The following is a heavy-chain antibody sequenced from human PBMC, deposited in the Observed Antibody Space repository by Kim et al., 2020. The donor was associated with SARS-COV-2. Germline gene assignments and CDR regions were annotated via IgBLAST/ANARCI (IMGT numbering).Heavy chain of an antibody. D-gene: IGHD6-19*01. CDR1: GGSISSYY. CDR3: ARGSGWYFY. Sequence: SETLSLTCTVSGGSISSYYWSWIRQPPGKGLEWIGYIYYSGSTNYNPSLKSRVTISVDTSKNQFSLKLSSVTAADTAVFYCARGSGWYFYWGQGTLVTDS. V-gene: IGHV4-59*08. J-gene: IGHJ4*02. CDR2: IYYSGST.